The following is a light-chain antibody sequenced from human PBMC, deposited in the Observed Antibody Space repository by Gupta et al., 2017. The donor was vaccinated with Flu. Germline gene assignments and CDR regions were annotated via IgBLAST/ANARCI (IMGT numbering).Light chain of an antibody. J-gene: IGKJ4*01. CDR2: WAS. Sequence: DIVMSQSPVSLAVSLGETATINCKSSQSVLYSYNNKNYLAWYQHKPGQPPKLLISWASTRESGVPDRFRGSGSGTDFTLTIASLQAEDVAIYYCQHYYTIPVTFGGGTKVEI. CDR3: QHYYTIPVT. CDR1: QSVLYSYNNKNY. V-gene: IGKV4-1*01.